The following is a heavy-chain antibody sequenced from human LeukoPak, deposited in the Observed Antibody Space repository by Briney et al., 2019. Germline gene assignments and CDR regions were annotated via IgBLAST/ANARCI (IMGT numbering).Heavy chain of an antibody. J-gene: IGHJ4*02. CDR2: INHSGST. CDR1: GGSFSGYY. CDR3: ARDRSYCSGGSCSYYFDY. V-gene: IGHV4-34*01. D-gene: IGHD2-15*01. Sequence: SETLSLTCAVYGGSFSGYYWSWIRQPPGKGLEWIGEINHSGSTNYNPSLKSRVTIPVDTSKNQFSLKLSSVTAADAAVYYCARDRSYCSGGSCSYYFDYWGQGTLVTVSS.